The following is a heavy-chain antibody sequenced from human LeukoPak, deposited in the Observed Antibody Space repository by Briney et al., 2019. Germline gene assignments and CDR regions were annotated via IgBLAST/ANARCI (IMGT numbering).Heavy chain of an antibody. CDR2: IYTSGST. Sequence: SSETLSLTCTVSGGSISSYHWSWIRQPAGKGLEWIGRIYTSGSTNYNPSLKSRVTMSVDTSKNQFSLKLSSVTAADTAVYYCARDMVVVPAAIGGLRYFDWSPGDWGQGTLVTVSS. D-gene: IGHD2-2*02. J-gene: IGHJ4*02. CDR1: GGSISSYH. CDR3: ARDMVVVPAAIGGLRYFDWSPGD. V-gene: IGHV4-4*07.